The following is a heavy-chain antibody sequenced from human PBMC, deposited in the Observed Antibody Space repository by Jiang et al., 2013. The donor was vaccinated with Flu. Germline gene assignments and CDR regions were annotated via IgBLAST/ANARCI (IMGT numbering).Heavy chain of an antibody. Sequence: SGAEVKKPGSSVKVSCKASGGTFSSYAISWVRQAPGQGLEWMGGIIPIFGTANYAQKFQGRVTITADESTSTAYMELSSLRSEDTAVYYCARDLSGGSYSGFDYWGQGTLVTVSS. CDR3: ARDLSGGSYSGFDY. CDR2: IIPIFGTA. CDR1: GGTFSSYA. D-gene: IGHD1-26*01. J-gene: IGHJ4*02. V-gene: IGHV1-69*01.